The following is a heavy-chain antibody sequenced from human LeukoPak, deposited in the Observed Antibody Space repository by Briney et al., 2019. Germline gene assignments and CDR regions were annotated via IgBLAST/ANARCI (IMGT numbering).Heavy chain of an antibody. D-gene: IGHD1-26*01. V-gene: IGHV4-34*01. CDR2: INHSGST. Sequence: SETLSLTCAVYGGSFSGYYWSWIRQPPGKGLEWIGEINHSGSTNYNPSLKSRVTISVDTSKNQFSLKLGSVTAADTAVYYCARLRVYSGSYSDYWGQGTLVTVSS. CDR3: ARLRVYSGSYSDY. CDR1: GGSFSGYY. J-gene: IGHJ4*02.